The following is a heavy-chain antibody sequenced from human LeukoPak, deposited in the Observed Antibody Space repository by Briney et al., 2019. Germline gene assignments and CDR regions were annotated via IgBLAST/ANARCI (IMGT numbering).Heavy chain of an antibody. J-gene: IGHJ2*01. CDR1: GYSFTRKW. D-gene: IGHD4-23*01. V-gene: IGHV5-51*01. CDR3: ARRVVNNRNWYFDL. CDR2: IYPGDSDT. Sequence: GESLKISCKGSGYSFTRKWIGGVRQLPGKGLDWMAIIYPGDSDTTYSPSFQGQVTISADKSINTAYLQWSSLKASDTAMYYCARRVVNNRNWYFDLWGRGTLVTVSS.